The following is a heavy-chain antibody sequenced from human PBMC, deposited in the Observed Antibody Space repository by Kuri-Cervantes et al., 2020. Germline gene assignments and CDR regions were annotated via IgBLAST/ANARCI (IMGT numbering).Heavy chain of an antibody. CDR2: ISYDGSNK. D-gene: IGHD1-26*01. CDR1: GFTFSSYG. V-gene: IGHV3-30*12. J-gene: IGHJ5*02. CDR3: AKMAAPGVGGLGS. Sequence: GESLKISCAAPGFTFSSYGMHWVRQAPGKGLEWVAVISYDGSNKYYADSVKGRFTISRDNSKNTLYLQMNSLRGEDTAMYYCAKMAAPGVGGLGSWGQGTLVTVSS.